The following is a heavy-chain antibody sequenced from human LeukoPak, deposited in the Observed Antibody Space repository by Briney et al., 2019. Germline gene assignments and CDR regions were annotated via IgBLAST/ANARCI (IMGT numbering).Heavy chain of an antibody. J-gene: IGHJ5*02. CDR2: IYDSGST. CDR1: VGSISSGGYY. CDR3: ARGDYYDSSAYYPSFVSGNWFDP. D-gene: IGHD3-22*01. Sequence: SETLSLTCTVSVGSISSGGYYWSCIPQHPANGLEWFGYIYDSGSTYYNPSLKSRVTISVDTYKNQCSLQLSSVTAADTAVYYCARGDYYDSSAYYPSFVSGNWFDPWGQGTLVTVSS. V-gene: IGHV4-31*03.